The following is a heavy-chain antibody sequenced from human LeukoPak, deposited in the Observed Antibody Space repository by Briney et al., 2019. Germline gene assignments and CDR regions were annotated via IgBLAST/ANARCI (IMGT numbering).Heavy chain of an antibody. CDR3: ARDGGSGSYYPNWFDP. V-gene: IGHV1-2*02. D-gene: IGHD3-10*01. J-gene: IGHJ5*02. CDR2: INPNSGGT. Sequence: GASVKVSCKASGYTFTGYYMHWVRQAPGQGLEWMGWINPNSGGTNYAQKFQGRVTMTRDTSISTAYMELSRLRSDDTAVYYCARDGGSGSYYPNWFDPWGQGTLVTVSS. CDR1: GYTFTGYY.